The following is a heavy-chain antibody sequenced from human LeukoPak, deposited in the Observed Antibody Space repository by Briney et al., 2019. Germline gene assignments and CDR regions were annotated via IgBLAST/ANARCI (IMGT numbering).Heavy chain of an antibody. Sequence: GGSLRLSCAASRFTVSTNYMSWVRQAPGKGLEWVSLIDSGGFTYYADSVKGRFTISRDNSKNTLYLQMNSLRAEDTAVYYCARDRLLWFGELFLDYYYYYMDVWGKGTTVTISS. V-gene: IGHV3-66*01. CDR1: RFTVSTNY. J-gene: IGHJ6*03. CDR3: ARDRLLWFGELFLDYYYYYMDV. D-gene: IGHD3-10*01. CDR2: IDSGGFT.